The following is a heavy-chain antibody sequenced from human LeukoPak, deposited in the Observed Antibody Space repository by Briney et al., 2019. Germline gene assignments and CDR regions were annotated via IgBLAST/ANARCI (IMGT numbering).Heavy chain of an antibody. CDR1: GGTFSSYA. Sequence: GASVKVSCKASGGTFSSYAISWVRQAPGQGLEWMGGIIPIFGTANYAQKFQGRVTITADESTSTAYMELSSLRSEDTAVYYCARDLSLSGFYYDSSGYYSYYFDYWGQGTLVTVSS. CDR2: IIPIFGTA. D-gene: IGHD3-22*01. CDR3: ARDLSLSGFYYDSSGYYSYYFDY. J-gene: IGHJ4*02. V-gene: IGHV1-69*13.